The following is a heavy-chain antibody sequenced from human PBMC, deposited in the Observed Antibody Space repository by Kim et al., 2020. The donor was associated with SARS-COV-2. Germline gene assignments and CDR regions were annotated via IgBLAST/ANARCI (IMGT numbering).Heavy chain of an antibody. Sequence: SETLSLTCTVSGGSISSSSYYWGWIRQPPGKGLEWIGSIYYSGSTYYNPSLKSRVTISVDTSKNQFSLKLSSVTAADTAVYYCASRPPPKKHIVVVIATHPNYFDYWGQGTLVTVSS. J-gene: IGHJ4*02. D-gene: IGHD2-21*01. CDR3: ASRPPPKKHIVVVIATHPNYFDY. V-gene: IGHV4-39*01. CDR2: IYYSGST. CDR1: GGSISSSSYY.